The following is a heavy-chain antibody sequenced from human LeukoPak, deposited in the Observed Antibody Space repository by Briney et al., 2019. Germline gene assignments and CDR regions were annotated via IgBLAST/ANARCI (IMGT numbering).Heavy chain of an antibody. J-gene: IGHJ4*02. CDR3: VKDRYCPEVTCFGGGFEY. V-gene: IGHV3-23*01. CDR2: ISGRGDSA. D-gene: IGHD2-8*02. Sequence: GGSLRLSCAASGFTFSSYAMSWVRQDPGKGQEWVSAISGRGDSADYADSVKGRFTISRDNSKNTLYLRLNSLRVEDTATYYCVKDRYCPEVTCFGGGFEYWGQGTLVVVSS. CDR1: GFTFSSYA.